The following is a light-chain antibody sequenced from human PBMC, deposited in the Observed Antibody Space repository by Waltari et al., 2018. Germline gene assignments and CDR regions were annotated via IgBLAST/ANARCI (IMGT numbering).Light chain of an antibody. V-gene: IGLV2-8*01. CDR1: TSDVGGYTY. CDR3: SSYAHSNTVV. CDR2: EVT. Sequence: QSALTQPPSASGPPGQSVTISCTGTTSDVGGYTYVSWYQQHPGKAPKLIISEVTKRPSGVPDRFSGSKSGNTASLTVSGLQAEDEADYYCSSYAHSNTVVFGGGTRLTVL. J-gene: IGLJ2*01.